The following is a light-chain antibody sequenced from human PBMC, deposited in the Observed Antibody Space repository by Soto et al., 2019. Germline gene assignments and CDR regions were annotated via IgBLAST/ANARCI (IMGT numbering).Light chain of an antibody. Sequence: QSVLTQPPSVSGAPGQRIIISCTGSSSNIGADYDVHWYKQFPGAAPKLLIYGNANRPSGVPDRISGSKSGTSASLAITGLQAEDEADYYCQSYDRSLSGYVFGTGTKVTVL. CDR2: GNA. CDR1: SSNIGADYD. CDR3: QSYDRSLSGYV. V-gene: IGLV1-40*01. J-gene: IGLJ1*01.